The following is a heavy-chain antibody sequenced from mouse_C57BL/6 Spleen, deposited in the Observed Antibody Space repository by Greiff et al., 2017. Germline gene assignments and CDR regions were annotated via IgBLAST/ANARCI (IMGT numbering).Heavy chain of an antibody. CDR1: GYAFSSSW. CDR3: ARQVRHPGYFDY. J-gene: IGHJ2*01. V-gene: IGHV1-82*01. Sequence: QVQLQQSGPELVKPGASVKISCKASGYAFSSSWMNWVEQRPGKGLEWIGRIYPGDGDTNYTEKFKGKATLTADKSSSTAYMQLSSLTSEDSAVYCCARQVRHPGYFDYWGQGTTVTVSS. D-gene: IGHD3-2*02. CDR2: IYPGDGDT.